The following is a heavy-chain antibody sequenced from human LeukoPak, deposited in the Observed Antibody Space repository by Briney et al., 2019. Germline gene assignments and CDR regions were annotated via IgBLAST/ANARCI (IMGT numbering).Heavy chain of an antibody. CDR1: GGSTSSPY. Sequence: PSETLSLTCTVSGGSTSSPYWTWIRQPPGKALEWIGYIYYGGSTDYSPSLKSRATISLDTSKNQFSLHLTSVTAADTAVYYCARSKSWAHADSWGQGTLVTVSS. CDR3: ARSKSWAHADS. V-gene: IGHV4-59*08. CDR2: IYYGGST. D-gene: IGHD1-26*01. J-gene: IGHJ4*02.